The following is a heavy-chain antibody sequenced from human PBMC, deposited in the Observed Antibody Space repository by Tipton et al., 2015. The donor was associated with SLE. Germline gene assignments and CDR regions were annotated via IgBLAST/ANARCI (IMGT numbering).Heavy chain of an antibody. CDR3: ARVKDYHLWVDP. Sequence: TLSLTCTVSSESIRSSSYYWGWIRQSPGKGLEWIATIYNSGSAYYNPSLRSRVTASVDTSKNQFSLNLRSVTAADTALYYCARVKDYHLWVDPWGQGTLVTVSS. CDR2: IYNSGSA. CDR1: SESIRSSSYY. V-gene: IGHV4-39*07. J-gene: IGHJ5*02. D-gene: IGHD4-11*01.